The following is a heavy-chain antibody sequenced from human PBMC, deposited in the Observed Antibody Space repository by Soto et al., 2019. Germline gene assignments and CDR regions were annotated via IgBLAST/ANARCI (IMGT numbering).Heavy chain of an antibody. CDR2: IVPIVDTS. D-gene: IGHD5-12*01. Sequence: QVQLVQSGAEVRQPASSVKVSCKTSGGTFSSYAISWVRQAPGQGLEWMGVIVPIVDTSTYAQKFQGRVTITADESTSTAYMELSSLRSDDTAIYYCVRVVAITGYPDNWGQGTLVTVSS. CDR1: GGTFSSYA. V-gene: IGHV1-69*12. J-gene: IGHJ4*02. CDR3: VRVVAITGYPDN.